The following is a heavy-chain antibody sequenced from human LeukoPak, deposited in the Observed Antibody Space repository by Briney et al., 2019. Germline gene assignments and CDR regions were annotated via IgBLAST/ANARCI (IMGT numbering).Heavy chain of an antibody. D-gene: IGHD2-15*01. CDR1: GGSFSGYY. Sequence: SETLSLTCAVYGGSFSGYYWSWIRQPPGKGLEWIGEINHSGSTNYNASLKSRVTISVDTSKNQFSLKLSSVTAADTAVYYCARGGRCRRATCGAIDYWGQGTLVTVSS. CDR2: INHSGST. V-gene: IGHV4-34*01. J-gene: IGHJ4*02. CDR3: ARGGRCRRATCGAIDY.